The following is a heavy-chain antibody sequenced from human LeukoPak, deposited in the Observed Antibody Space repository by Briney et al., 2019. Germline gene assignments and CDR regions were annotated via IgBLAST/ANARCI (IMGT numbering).Heavy chain of an antibody. CDR1: GFTFSSYA. CDR2: ISSNGGST. Sequence: GGSLRLSGSASGFTFSSYAMHWVRQAPGKGLEYVSGISSNGGSTYYADSVKGRFTISRDNSKNTLYLQMSSLRAEDTAVYYCVKYWNWAAFDYWGQGTLVTVSS. CDR3: VKYWNWAAFDY. J-gene: IGHJ4*02. V-gene: IGHV3-64D*09. D-gene: IGHD2/OR15-2a*01.